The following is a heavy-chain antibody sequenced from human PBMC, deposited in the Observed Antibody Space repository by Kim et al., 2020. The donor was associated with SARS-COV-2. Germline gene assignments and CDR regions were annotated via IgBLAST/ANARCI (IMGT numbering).Heavy chain of an antibody. V-gene: IGHV3-21*01. CDR3: ERDYYKRALDI. J-gene: IGHJ3*02. CDR2: INGGSSYI. D-gene: IGHD3-22*01. Sequence: GGSLRLSCAASGFTFSTYTMSWVRQAPGKGLEWVSRINGGSSYIRDADSVKGRFSISRDNAKNSLYLQMHKLRAEDTAVSYCERDYYKRALDIWGQGTMVTVS. CDR1: GFTFSTYT.